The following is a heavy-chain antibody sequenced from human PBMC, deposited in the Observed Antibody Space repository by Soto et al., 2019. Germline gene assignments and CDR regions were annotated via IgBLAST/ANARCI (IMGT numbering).Heavy chain of an antibody. J-gene: IGHJ6*02. CDR3: ASAPPQYYDFWSGPGYYGMDV. CDR1: GFTFSSYE. V-gene: IGHV3-48*03. CDR2: ISSSGSTI. Sequence: GGSLRLSCAASGFTFSSYEMNWVRQAPGKGLEWVSYISSSGSTIYYADSVKGRFTISRDNAKNSLYLQMNSLRAEDAAVYYCASAPPQYYDFWSGPGYYGMDVWGQGTTVTVSS. D-gene: IGHD3-3*01.